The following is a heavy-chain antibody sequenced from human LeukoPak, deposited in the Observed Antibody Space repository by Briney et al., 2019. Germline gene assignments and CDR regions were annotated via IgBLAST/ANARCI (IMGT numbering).Heavy chain of an antibody. D-gene: IGHD3-10*01. CDR3: ARAGWIITSGIDY. Sequence: PSETLSLTCGVSGYSISRGYYWAWIRQPRGKGLEWIGTIYHIGSTYYTPSLGSRVTISVDTSKNEFSLNLKSVTAADTAVYYCARAGWIITSGIDYWGQGALVTVSS. CDR2: IYHIGST. V-gene: IGHV4-38-2*01. J-gene: IGHJ4*02. CDR1: GYSISRGYY.